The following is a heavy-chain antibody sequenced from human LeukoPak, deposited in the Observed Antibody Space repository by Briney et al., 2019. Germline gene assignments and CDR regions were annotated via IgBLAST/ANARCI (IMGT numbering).Heavy chain of an antibody. CDR2: IIPIFGTA. V-gene: IGHV1-69*13. J-gene: IGHJ4*02. CDR3: TRPSFDSSVSGVVY. D-gene: IGHD3-22*01. Sequence: ASVKVSCKASGGTFSRHAISWVRQAPGQGLEWMGGIIPIFGTANYAQKFQGRVTITADESTSTAYMELSSLRSEDTAVYYCTRPSFDSSVSGVVYWGQGTLVTVSS. CDR1: GGTFSRHA.